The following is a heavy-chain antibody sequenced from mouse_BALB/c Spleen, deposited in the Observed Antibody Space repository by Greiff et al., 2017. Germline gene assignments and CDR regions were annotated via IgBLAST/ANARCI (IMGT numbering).Heavy chain of an antibody. D-gene: IGHD1-2*01. CDR3: TRCYGYPYYYAMDY. V-gene: IGHV1S81*02. J-gene: IGHJ4*01. CDR1: GYTFTSYY. CDR2: INPSNGGT. Sequence: VQLQQSGAELVKPGASVKLSCKASGYTFTSYYMYWVKQRPGQGLEWIGEINPSNGGTNFNEKFKSKATLTVDKSSSTAYMQLSSLTSEDSAVYYCTRCYGYPYYYAMDYWGQGTSVTVSS.